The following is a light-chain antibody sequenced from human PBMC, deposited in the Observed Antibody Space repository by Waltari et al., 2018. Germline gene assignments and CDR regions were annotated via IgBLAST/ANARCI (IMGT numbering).Light chain of an antibody. V-gene: IGKV4-1*01. CDR2: WAS. Sequence: DIVLTQSPDSLAVSLGESATTNCKSSQSVLYNSYNRNFLAWYQQKPGHPPKLLIYWASTRESGVPGRFSGSGSATDFTLTISSLQAEDVAVYYCHQYYSTPQTFGQGTKLEIK. J-gene: IGKJ2*01. CDR1: QSVLYNSYNRNF. CDR3: HQYYSTPQT.